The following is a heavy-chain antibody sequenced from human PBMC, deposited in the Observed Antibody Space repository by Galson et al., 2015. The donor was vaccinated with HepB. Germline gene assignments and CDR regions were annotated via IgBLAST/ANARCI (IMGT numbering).Heavy chain of an antibody. CDR3: ARMGEKVAGTGAPFDY. J-gene: IGHJ4*02. CDR1: GGTFSSYA. Sequence: SVKVSCKASGGTFSSYAISWVRQAPGQGLEWMGGIIPIFGTANYAQKFQGRVTITADKSTSTAYMELSSLRSEDTAVYYCARMGEKVAGTGAPFDYWGQGTLVTVSS. V-gene: IGHV1-69*06. CDR2: IIPIFGTA. D-gene: IGHD6-19*01.